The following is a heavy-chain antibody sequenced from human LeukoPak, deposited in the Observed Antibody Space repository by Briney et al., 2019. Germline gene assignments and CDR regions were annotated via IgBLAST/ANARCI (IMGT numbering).Heavy chain of an antibody. CDR2: IYSGGST. J-gene: IGHJ4*02. V-gene: IGHV3-66*02. Sequence: GGSLRLSCAASGFTVSSNYMSWVRQAPGKGLEWVSVIYSGGSTYYADSVKGRFTISRDNSKNTLYLQMNSLRAEDTAVYYCAREKTGAGLDYWGQGTRVTVSS. CDR3: AREKTGAGLDY. CDR1: GFTVSSNY.